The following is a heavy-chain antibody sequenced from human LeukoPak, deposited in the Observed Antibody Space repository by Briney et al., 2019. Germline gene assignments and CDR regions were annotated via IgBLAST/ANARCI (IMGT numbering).Heavy chain of an antibody. J-gene: IGHJ4*02. V-gene: IGHV3-48*03. CDR3: ARDGAYYDSSGPKDY. Sequence: GGSLRLSCAASGFTFSSYATHWVRQAPGKGLEWVSYISSGGSTIYYADSVKGRFTISRDNAKNSLFLQMNSLRAEDTAVYYCARDGAYYDSSGPKDYWGQGTLVTVSS. CDR2: ISSGGSTI. CDR1: GFTFSSYA. D-gene: IGHD3-22*01.